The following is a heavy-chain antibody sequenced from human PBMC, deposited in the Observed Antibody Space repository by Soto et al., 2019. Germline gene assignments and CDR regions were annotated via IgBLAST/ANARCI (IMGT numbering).Heavy chain of an antibody. CDR2: IYYSGST. J-gene: IGHJ6*02. Sequence: SETLSLTCTVSGGSISSYYWSWIRQPPGKGLEWIGYIYYSGSTNYNPSLKSRVTISVDTSKNQFSLKLSSVTAADTAVYYCASGLLWFGESNYYYYYGMDVWGQGTTVT. V-gene: IGHV4-59*01. CDR1: GGSISSYY. D-gene: IGHD3-10*01. CDR3: ASGLLWFGESNYYYYYGMDV.